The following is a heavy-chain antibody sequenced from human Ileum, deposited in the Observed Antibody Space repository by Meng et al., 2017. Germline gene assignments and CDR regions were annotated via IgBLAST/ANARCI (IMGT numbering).Heavy chain of an antibody. CDR1: GYTFSAYG. CDR2: IHTDTGNP. D-gene: IGHD4-17*01. V-gene: IGHV7-4-1*02. Sequence: ASVKVSCKASGYTFSAYGMNWLRQAPGQGLEWMGWIHTDTGNPTNAQGFTGRVVFSLDTSVSTAYLEISSLKAEDTGVYYCSRGIRGNGDYNAFDIWGQGTMVTVSS. J-gene: IGHJ3*02. CDR3: SRGIRGNGDYNAFDI.